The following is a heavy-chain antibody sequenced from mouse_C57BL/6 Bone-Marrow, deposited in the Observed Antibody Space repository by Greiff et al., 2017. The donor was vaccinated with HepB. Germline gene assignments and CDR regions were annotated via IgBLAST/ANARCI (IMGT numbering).Heavy chain of an antibody. J-gene: IGHJ3*01. CDR3: ARCSSSYSSWFAY. Sequence: QVQLQQPGAELVRPGSSVKLSCKASGYTFTSYWMDWVKQRPGQGLEWIGNIYPSDSETHYNQKFKDKATLTVDKSSSTAYMQLSSLTSEDSAVYYCARCSSSYSSWFAYWGQGTLVTVSA. CDR2: IYPSDSET. CDR1: GYTFTSYW. V-gene: IGHV1-61*01. D-gene: IGHD1-1*01.